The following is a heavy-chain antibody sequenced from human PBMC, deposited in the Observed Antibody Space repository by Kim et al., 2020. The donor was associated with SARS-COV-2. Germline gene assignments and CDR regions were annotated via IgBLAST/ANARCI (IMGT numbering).Heavy chain of an antibody. CDR2: ISTGTTYT. CDR1: GFTFSNYG. J-gene: IGHJ4*02. D-gene: IGHD2-2*02. CDR3: ARGKSSIYYYFDS. V-gene: IGHV3-21*06. Sequence: GGSLRLSCAASGFTFSNYGMSWVRRAPGKGLEWVSSISTGTTYTYIDSVRGRFTISRDNTKNLLYLQMDSLRADDTAVYYCARGKSSIYYYFDSWGQGTLVTVSS.